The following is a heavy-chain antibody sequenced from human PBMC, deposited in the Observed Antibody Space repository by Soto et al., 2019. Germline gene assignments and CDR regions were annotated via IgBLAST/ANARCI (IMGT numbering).Heavy chain of an antibody. CDR2: IIPVFGTA. Sequence: QVELVQSGAEVKKPGSSVKVSCKASGGAFISSVISWVRQAPGQGLEWMGGIIPVFGTANYAQKFQGRVTITADKSTSTAYMELSSLRSEDTAVYYCARANNWNYASYYGMDVWGQGTSVTVSS. CDR3: ARANNWNYASYYGMDV. J-gene: IGHJ6*02. V-gene: IGHV1-69*06. CDR1: GGAFISSV. D-gene: IGHD1-7*01.